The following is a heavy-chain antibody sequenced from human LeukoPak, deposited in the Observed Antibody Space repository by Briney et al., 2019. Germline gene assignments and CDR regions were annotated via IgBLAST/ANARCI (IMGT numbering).Heavy chain of an antibody. D-gene: IGHD5-18*01. V-gene: IGHV4-59*01. CDR3: ARGGYSYGYLYYFDY. CDR1: GGSISSYY. J-gene: IGHJ4*02. Sequence: SETLSLTCTVSGGSISSYYWSWIRQPPGKGLEWIGYIYYSGSTNYNPSLKSRVTISVDTSKNQFSLKLSSATAADTAVYYCARGGYSYGYLYYFDYWGQGTLVTVSS. CDR2: IYYSGST.